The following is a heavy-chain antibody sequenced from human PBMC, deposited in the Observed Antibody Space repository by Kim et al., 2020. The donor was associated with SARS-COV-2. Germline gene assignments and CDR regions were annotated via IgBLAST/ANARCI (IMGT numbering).Heavy chain of an antibody. CDR2: ISGSGGST. CDR3: AKFSMFYDILTGYYYEDYYGMDV. Sequence: GGSLRLSCAASGFTFSSYAMSWVRQAPGKGLEWVSAISGSGGSTYYADSVKGRFTISRDNSKNTLYLQMNSLRAEDTAVYYCAKFSMFYDILTGYYYEDYYGMDVWGQGTTVTVSS. V-gene: IGHV3-23*01. CDR1: GFTFSSYA. J-gene: IGHJ6*02. D-gene: IGHD3-9*01.